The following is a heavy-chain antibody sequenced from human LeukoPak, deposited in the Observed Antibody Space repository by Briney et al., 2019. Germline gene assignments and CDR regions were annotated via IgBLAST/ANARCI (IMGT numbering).Heavy chain of an antibody. D-gene: IGHD3-9*01. CDR3: ARGGLRYFDWLLV. Sequence: GGSLRLSCAASGFTFSSYAMHWVRQAPGKGLEWVAVISYDGSNKYYADSVKGRFTISRDNSKNTLYLQMNSLRAEDTAVYYCARGGLRYFDWLLVWGQGILVTVSS. V-gene: IGHV3-30*04. CDR2: ISYDGSNK. CDR1: GFTFSSYA. J-gene: IGHJ4*02.